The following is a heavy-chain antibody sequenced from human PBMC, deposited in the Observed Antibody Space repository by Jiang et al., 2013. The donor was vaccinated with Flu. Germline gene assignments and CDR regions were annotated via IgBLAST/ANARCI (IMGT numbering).Heavy chain of an antibody. CDR1: GYSFTSYW. Sequence: VQLVESGAEVKKPGESLRISCKGSGYSFTSYWISWVRQMPGKGLEWMGIIYPGDSDTRYSPSFQGQVTISADKSISTAYLQWSSLKASDTAMYYCASGYCSSTSCPKGTYYYYGMDVWGKGTTVTVS. D-gene: IGHD2-2*01. CDR2: IYPGDSDT. J-gene: IGHJ6*04. CDR3: ASGYCSSTSCPKGTYYYYGMDV. V-gene: IGHV5-51*01.